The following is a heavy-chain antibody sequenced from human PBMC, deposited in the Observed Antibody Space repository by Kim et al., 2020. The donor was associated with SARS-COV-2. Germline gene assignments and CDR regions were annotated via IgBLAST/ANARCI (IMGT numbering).Heavy chain of an antibody. J-gene: IGHJ4*02. CDR3: ARGRVRAVALYSLDY. Sequence: GGSLRLSCTASGFNFHIYALHWVRQAPGKGLEWVGVISYGGDNDFYADSVKGRFTISRDNSNNTLFLHMSGLRSEDTAVYYCARGRVRAVALYSLDYWGPGTLVTVSS. V-gene: IGHV3-30*04. CDR1: GFNFHIYA. CDR2: ISYGGDND. D-gene: IGHD3-16*01.